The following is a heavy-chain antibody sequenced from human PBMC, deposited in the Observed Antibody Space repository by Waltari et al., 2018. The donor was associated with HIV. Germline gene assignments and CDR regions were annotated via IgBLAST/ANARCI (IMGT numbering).Heavy chain of an antibody. CDR3: ARGPLRGDSSEASFDY. CDR2: INHSGST. D-gene: IGHD2-21*02. V-gene: IGHV4-34*01. CDR1: GGSFSGYY. Sequence: VQLQQWGAGLLKPSETMSLTCAVPGGSFSGYYWSWTRQPPGKGLEWIGEINHSGSTNYNPSLKSRVTISVDTSKNQFSLKLSSVTAADTAVYYCARGPLRGDSSEASFDYWGQGTLVTVSS. J-gene: IGHJ4*02.